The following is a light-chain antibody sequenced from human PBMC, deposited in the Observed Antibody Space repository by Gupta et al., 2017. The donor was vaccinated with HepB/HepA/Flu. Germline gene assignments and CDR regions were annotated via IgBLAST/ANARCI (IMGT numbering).Light chain of an antibody. CDR3: AAWDDSLNGYV. CDR2: NNN. CDR1: NSNIGSNT. Sequence: QSVVTQPPSASGTPGQRVTITCSGDNSNIGSNTVDWYQQLPGTAPKLVTYNNNRRPSGVPDRVSGSKSGTSASLAISGLQSEDEADYYCAAWDDSLNGYVFGTGTKVTVL. J-gene: IGLJ1*01. V-gene: IGLV1-44*01.